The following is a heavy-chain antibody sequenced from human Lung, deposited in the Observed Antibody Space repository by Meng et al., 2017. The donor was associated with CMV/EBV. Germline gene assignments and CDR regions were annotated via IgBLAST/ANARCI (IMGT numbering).Heavy chain of an antibody. D-gene: IGHD3-10*01. V-gene: IGHV2-5*01. CDR3: ARSVRGVIIRGEDCFDH. CDR2: IYWNDDK. J-gene: IGHJ5*02. Sequence: SGPTLVXPTHTLTLTCTFSGFSLTTSGVGVGCIRQPPEKALEWLELIYWNDDKRYSTSLKSRLTITKDTAKNQVVLTMTKMDPEDTATYYCARSVRGVIIRGEDCFDHWGQGNXVNGCS. CDR1: GFSLTTSGVG.